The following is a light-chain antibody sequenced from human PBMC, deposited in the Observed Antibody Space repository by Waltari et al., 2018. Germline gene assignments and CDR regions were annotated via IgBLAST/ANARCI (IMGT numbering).Light chain of an antibody. V-gene: IGKV1-5*03. CDR3: QQSYITPYT. J-gene: IGKJ2*01. Sequence: DIQLTQSPSTLPASVGDRVTITCRASQSVSNWLAWYQQKPGKAPKLLIFRASILESGVPSRFSGSGSGTEFTLTISSLQPEDFATYYCQQSYITPYTFGRGTKLEIK. CDR1: QSVSNW. CDR2: RAS.